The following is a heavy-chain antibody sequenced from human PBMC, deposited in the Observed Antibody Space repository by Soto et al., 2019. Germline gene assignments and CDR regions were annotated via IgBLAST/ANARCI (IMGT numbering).Heavy chain of an antibody. CDR1: GFTFSSYS. D-gene: IGHD3-3*01. CDR2: ISSSSSTI. CDR3: ARAKRFLEWSTNTAFDD. J-gene: IGHJ4*02. Sequence: SLRLSCAASGFTFSSYSMNWVRQAPGKGLEWVSYISSSSSTIYYADSVKGRFTISRDNAKNSLYLQMNSLRAEDTAVYYCARAKRFLEWSTNTAFDDWGQATLVTVSS. V-gene: IGHV3-48*01.